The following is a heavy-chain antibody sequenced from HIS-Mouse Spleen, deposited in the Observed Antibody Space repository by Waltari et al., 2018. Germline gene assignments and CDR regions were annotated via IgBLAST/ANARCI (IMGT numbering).Heavy chain of an antibody. J-gene: IGHJ6*02. D-gene: IGHD6-13*01. Sequence: QVQLQESGPGLVKPSETLSLTCTVSGYSISSGYYWGWIRQPPGKGLEWIGSIYHSGRTHYNPARKSRGTISVETSKNQFSLKLSSVTAADTAVYYCARALEYSSSWYYYYYGMDVWGQGTTVTVSS. CDR1: GYSISSGYY. V-gene: IGHV4-38-2*02. CDR3: ARALEYSSSWYYYYYGMDV. CDR2: IYHSGRT.